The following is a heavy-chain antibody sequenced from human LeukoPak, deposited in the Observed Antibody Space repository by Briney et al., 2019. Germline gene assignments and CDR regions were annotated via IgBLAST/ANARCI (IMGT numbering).Heavy chain of an antibody. Sequence: GGSLRLSCAASGFTFSDAWMSWVRQAPGKGLEWVGFIRSKAYGGTTEYAASVKGRFTISRDDSKSIAYLQMNSLKTEDTAVYYCTRDGPGYSSGWYFGYWGQGTLVTVSS. CDR1: GFTFSDAW. CDR2: IRSKAYGGTT. J-gene: IGHJ4*02. D-gene: IGHD6-19*01. V-gene: IGHV3-49*04. CDR3: TRDGPGYSSGWYFGY.